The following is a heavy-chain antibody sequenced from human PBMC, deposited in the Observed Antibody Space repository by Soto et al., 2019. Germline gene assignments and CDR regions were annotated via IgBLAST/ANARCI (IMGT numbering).Heavy chain of an antibody. CDR1: GGSISSYY. D-gene: IGHD3-22*01. CDR3: ARLHYYDSSGSTFDY. J-gene: IGHJ4*02. V-gene: IGHV4-59*08. Sequence: SETLSLTCTVSGGSISSYYWSWIRQPPGKGLEWIGYIYYSGSINYNPSLKSRVTISVDTSKNQFSLKLSSVTAADTAVYYCARLHYYDSSGSTFDYWGQGTLVTVSS. CDR2: IYYSGSI.